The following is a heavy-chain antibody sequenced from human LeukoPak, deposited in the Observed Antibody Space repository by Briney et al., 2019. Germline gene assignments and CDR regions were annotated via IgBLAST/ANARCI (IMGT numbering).Heavy chain of an antibody. D-gene: IGHD1-1*01. J-gene: IGHJ4*02. CDR1: GGTFSSYA. CDR2: IIPIFGTA. V-gene: IGHV1-69*05. CDR3: AREKERTLDY. Sequence: GASVKVSCKASGGTFSSYAISWVRQAPGQGLEWMGGIIPIFGTANYAQKLQGRVTITTDESTSTAYMELRSLRSEDTAVYYCAREKERTLDYWGQGTLVTVSS.